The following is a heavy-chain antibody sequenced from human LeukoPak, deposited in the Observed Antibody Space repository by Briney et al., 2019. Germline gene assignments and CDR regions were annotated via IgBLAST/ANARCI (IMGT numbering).Heavy chain of an antibody. Sequence: AASVRVSCKASGGTFSSYAISWVRQAPGQGLEWMGGIIPIFGTANYAQKFQGRVTITTDESTSTAYMELSSLRSEDTAVYYCAIGSGYYQYGDFQHWGQGTLVTVSS. CDR2: IIPIFGTA. J-gene: IGHJ1*01. D-gene: IGHD3-22*01. V-gene: IGHV1-69*05. CDR3: AIGSGYYQYGDFQH. CDR1: GGTFSSYA.